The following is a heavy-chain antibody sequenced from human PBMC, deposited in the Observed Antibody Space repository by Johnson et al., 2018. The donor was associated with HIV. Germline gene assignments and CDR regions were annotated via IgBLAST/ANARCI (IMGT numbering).Heavy chain of an antibody. V-gene: IGHV3-7*01. CDR1: GFTFNTYW. D-gene: IGHD4-23*01. Sequence: VQVVESGGGVVRPGGSLRLSCAASGFTFNTYWMTWVRQAPGQGLEWVANINQDGSEKYYVDSVQGRFTISRDKAKNSLYLQMNSLRAEDTTIYYCARALRWPNAFDIWGQGTLVTVSS. J-gene: IGHJ3*02. CDR2: INQDGSEK. CDR3: ARALRWPNAFDI.